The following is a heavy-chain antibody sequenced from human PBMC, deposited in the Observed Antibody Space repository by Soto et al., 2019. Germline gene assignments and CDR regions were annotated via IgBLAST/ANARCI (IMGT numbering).Heavy chain of an antibody. V-gene: IGHV1-46*01. D-gene: IGHD3-10*01. CDR2: INPSGGST. J-gene: IGHJ6*02. CDR3: ARYPSILLWFGELSSRPYGMDV. CDR1: GYTFTSYY. Sequence: QVQLVQSGAEVKKPGASVKVSCKASGYTFTSYYMHWVRQAPGQGLEWMGIINPSGGSTSYAQKFQGRGTMTRDTSTSTVYMELSSLRSEDTAVYYCARYPSILLWFGELSSRPYGMDVWGQGTTVTVSS.